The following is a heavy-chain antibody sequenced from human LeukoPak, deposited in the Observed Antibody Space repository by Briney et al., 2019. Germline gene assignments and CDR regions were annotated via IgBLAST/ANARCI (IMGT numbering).Heavy chain of an antibody. CDR3: ARQNPYDSGGYYYYEEDAFDI. J-gene: IGHJ3*02. D-gene: IGHD3-22*01. Sequence: SETLSLTCTVSGGSISSYYWSWIRQPPGKGREGIGHIYYSGSPNHNPSLKSRVTISVDTSKNQFSLKLSSVTAADTAVYYCARQNPYDSGGYYYYEEDAFDIWGQGTMVTVSS. V-gene: IGHV4-59*01. CDR1: GGSISSYY. CDR2: IYYSGSP.